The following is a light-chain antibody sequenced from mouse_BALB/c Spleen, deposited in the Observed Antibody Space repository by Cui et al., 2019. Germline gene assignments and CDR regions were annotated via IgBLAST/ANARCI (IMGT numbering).Light chain of an antibody. CDR1: SSVSSSY. J-gene: IGKJ5*01. CDR2: RTS. CDR3: QQWSGYPFT. V-gene: IGKV4-58*01. Sequence: ENVLTQPPAIMAASLGQKVTMTCSASSSVSSSYLHWYQQKSGASPKPLIHRTSNLASGVPARFSGSGSGTSYSLTISSVEAEDDATYYCQQWSGYPFTFGAGTKLELK.